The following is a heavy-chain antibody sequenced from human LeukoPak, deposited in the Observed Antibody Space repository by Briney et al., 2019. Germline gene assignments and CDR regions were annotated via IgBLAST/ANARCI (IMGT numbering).Heavy chain of an antibody. Sequence: GESLKISCKGSGYSFTSYWIGWVRQMPGKGLEWMGIIYPGDSDTRYSPSFQGQVTISADKSISTAYLQWSSLKASDTAMYYCARHTKFLYSSRYRYYYGMDVWGQGTTVTVSS. CDR1: GYSFTSYW. CDR2: IYPGDSDT. CDR3: ARHTKFLYSSRYRYYYGMDV. V-gene: IGHV5-51*01. D-gene: IGHD6-13*01. J-gene: IGHJ6*02.